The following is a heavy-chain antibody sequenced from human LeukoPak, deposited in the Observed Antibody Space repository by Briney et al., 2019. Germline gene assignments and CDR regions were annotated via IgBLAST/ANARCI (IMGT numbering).Heavy chain of an antibody. CDR1: GFTFGDYA. D-gene: IGHD3-3*01. J-gene: IGHJ3*02. CDR3: TSTTQSYYDFWSGPTKTSHAFDI. V-gene: IGHV3-49*03. Sequence: GGSLRLSCTASGFTFGDYAMSWFRQAPGKGLEWVGFIRSKAYGGKTEYAASVKGRFTISRDDTKSIAYLQINSLTTEDTAVYYCTSTTQSYYDFWSGPTKTSHAFDIWGQGTMVTVSS. CDR2: IRSKAYGGKT.